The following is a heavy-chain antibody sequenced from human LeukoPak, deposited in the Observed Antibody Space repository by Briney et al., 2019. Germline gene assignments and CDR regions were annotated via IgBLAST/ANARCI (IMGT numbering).Heavy chain of an antibody. CDR2: IYYSGST. J-gene: IGHJ6*02. D-gene: IGHD7-27*01. V-gene: IGHV4-59*01. CDR1: GGSISGNY. Sequence: KASETLSLTCTVSGGSISGNYWSWIRQPPGKGLEWIGYIYYSGSTNYNPSLKSRVTISVDTSKNQFSLKLSSVTAADTAVYYCAREGPLGYYGMDVWGQGTTVTVSS. CDR3: AREGPLGYYGMDV.